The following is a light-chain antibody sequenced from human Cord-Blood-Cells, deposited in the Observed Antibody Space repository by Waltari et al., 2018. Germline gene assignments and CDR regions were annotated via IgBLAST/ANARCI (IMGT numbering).Light chain of an antibody. CDR3: QQSYSTPTT. Sequence: DIQMTQSPSSLSASVGVRVTITCRASQSISSYLNWYQQKPGKAPKLLIYAASRLQSGVPSRLSGSGSGTDFTLTISSLQLEDFATYYCQQSYSTPTTFGQGTKVEIK. V-gene: IGKV1-39*01. CDR1: QSISSY. CDR2: AAS. J-gene: IGKJ1*01.